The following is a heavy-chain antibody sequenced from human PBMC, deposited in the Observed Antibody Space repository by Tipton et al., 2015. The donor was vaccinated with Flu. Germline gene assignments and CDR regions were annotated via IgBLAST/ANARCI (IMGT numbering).Heavy chain of an antibody. CDR2: IHYSEST. CDR1: GHSISSNANY. D-gene: IGHD5-18*01. Sequence: TLSLTCNVSGHSISSNANYWTWIRQHPGKGLEWIGYIHYSESTYYNPSLRSRVTISVDTSKNQFSLNLSSLTAADTAVYYCARDEDTSMGTHWGQGTLVTVSS. V-gene: IGHV4-31*03. CDR3: ARDEDTSMGTH. J-gene: IGHJ4*02.